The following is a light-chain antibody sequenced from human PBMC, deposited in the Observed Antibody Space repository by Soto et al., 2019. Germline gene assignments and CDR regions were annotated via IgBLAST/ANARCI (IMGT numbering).Light chain of an antibody. CDR2: EVS. J-gene: IGLJ1*01. Sequence: QSVLTQPASVSGSPGQSITISCTGTSSDVGGYNYVSWYQQHPGKGPKLIICEVSNRPSGVSNRFSGSKSANTASLTISGLQAEDEADYYCGSYTSSSRYVFGTGTKVTVL. CDR3: GSYTSSSRYV. CDR1: SSDVGGYNY. V-gene: IGLV2-14*01.